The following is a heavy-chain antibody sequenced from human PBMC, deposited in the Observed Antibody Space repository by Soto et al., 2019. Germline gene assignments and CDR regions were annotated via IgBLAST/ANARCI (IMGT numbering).Heavy chain of an antibody. J-gene: IGHJ6*02. CDR1: GFTFSGFY. CDR2: IIPIFGTA. V-gene: IGHV1-69*13. D-gene: IGHD5-18*01. CDR3: ARRDTGGMDV. Sequence: GASVKVSCKPSGFTFSGFYLHWVRQAPGQGLEWMGGIIPIFGTANYAQKFQGRVTITADESTSTAYMELSSLRSEDTAVYYCARRDTGGMDVWGQGTTVTVSS.